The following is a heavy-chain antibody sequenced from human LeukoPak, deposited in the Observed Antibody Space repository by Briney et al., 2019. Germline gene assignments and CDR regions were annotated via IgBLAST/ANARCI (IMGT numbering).Heavy chain of an antibody. CDR3: ARAHAVAGTNWFDP. Sequence: GGSLRLSCAASGFTFNSYWMHWVRQAPGRGLVWVSRISSDESSTSYADSAKGRFTISRDNTKNTLYLQMNSLRVEDTAVYYCARAHAVAGTNWFDPWGQGTLVTVSS. V-gene: IGHV3-74*01. D-gene: IGHD6-19*01. J-gene: IGHJ5*02. CDR1: GFTFNSYW. CDR2: ISSDESST.